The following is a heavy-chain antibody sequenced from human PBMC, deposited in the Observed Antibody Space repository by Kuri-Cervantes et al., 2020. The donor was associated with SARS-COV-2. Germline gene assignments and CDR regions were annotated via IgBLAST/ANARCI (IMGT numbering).Heavy chain of an antibody. V-gene: IGHV3-15*01. CDR3: TTVPGVLEWLLSMAY. D-gene: IGHD3-3*01. Sequence: GESLKISCEVSGFLFSASAIHWVRQGSGKGLEWVGRIKSKTDGGTTDYAAPVKGRFTISRDDSKNTLYLQMNSLKTEDTAVYYCTTVPGVLEWLLSMAYWGQGTLVTVSS. CDR2: IKSKTDGGTT. CDR1: GFLFSASA. J-gene: IGHJ4*02.